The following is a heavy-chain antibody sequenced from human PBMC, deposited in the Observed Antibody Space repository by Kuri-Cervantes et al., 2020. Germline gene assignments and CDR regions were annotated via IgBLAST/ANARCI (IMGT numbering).Heavy chain of an antibody. Sequence: GGSLRLSCAASGFTFDDYAMHWVRQAPGKGLEWVSGISWNSGSIGYADSVKGRFTISRDNAKNSLYLQMNSLRAEDTALYYCAKDRNYCSSTSCYLTVTLDYWGQGTLVTVSS. D-gene: IGHD2-2*01. CDR3: AKDRNYCSSTSCYLTVTLDY. CDR2: ISWNSGSI. CDR1: GFTFDDYA. J-gene: IGHJ4*02. V-gene: IGHV3-9*01.